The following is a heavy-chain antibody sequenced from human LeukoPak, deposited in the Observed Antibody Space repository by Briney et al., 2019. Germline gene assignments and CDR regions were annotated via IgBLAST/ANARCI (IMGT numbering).Heavy chain of an antibody. V-gene: IGHV3-9*01. D-gene: IGHD3-22*01. CDR1: GFTFDDYA. J-gene: IGHJ4*02. Sequence: GGSLRLSCAASGFTFDDYAMHWVRPAPGKGLEWVSGISRNSGSIGYADSVKGRFTISRDNAKNSLYLQMNSLRAEDTALYYCAKDSGYYDSSGYKSNYFDYWGQGTLVTVSS. CDR2: ISRNSGSI. CDR3: AKDSGYYDSSGYKSNYFDY.